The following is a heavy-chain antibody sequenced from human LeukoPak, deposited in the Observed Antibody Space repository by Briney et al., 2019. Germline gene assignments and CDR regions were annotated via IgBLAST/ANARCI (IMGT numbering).Heavy chain of an antibody. V-gene: IGHV1-2*04. Sequence: GASVKVSCKASGYTFTGYYMHWVRQAPGQGLEWMGWISPNSGGTNYAQKFQGWVTMTRDTSISTAYMELSRLRSDDTAVYYCARGGRYNWNANPNWFDPWGQGTLVTVSS. J-gene: IGHJ5*02. D-gene: IGHD1-1*01. CDR1: GYTFTGYY. CDR2: ISPNSGGT. CDR3: ARGGRYNWNANPNWFDP.